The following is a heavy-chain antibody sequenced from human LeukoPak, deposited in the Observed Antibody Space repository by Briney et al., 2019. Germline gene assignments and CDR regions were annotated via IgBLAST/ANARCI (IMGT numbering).Heavy chain of an antibody. Sequence: GGSLRLSCAASGFTFSSHWMHWVRQAPEKGLVWVSRINTDGNTINYADSVRGRFTISRDDARNTLYLQMTSLRAEDTAVYYCARVVLGSTGRDYWGQGTLVTVSS. D-gene: IGHD2-8*02. V-gene: IGHV3-74*01. CDR2: INTDGNTI. CDR3: ARVVLGSTGRDY. CDR1: GFTFSSHW. J-gene: IGHJ4*02.